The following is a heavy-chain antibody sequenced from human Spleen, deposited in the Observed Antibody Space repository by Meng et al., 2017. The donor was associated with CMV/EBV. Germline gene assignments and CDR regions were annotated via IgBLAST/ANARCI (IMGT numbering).Heavy chain of an antibody. CDR2: IYWDDDK. D-gene: IGHD3-10*01. Sequence: QITLQESGPTLVKPTQTLTLTCTFSGFSPRTSGVGVGWIRQPPGKALEWLALIYWDDDKRYSPSLKSRLTITKDTSKNQVVLTMTNMDPVDTATYYCAHQNYYGSGSEYYFDYWGQGTLVTVSS. J-gene: IGHJ4*02. CDR3: AHQNYYGSGSEYYFDY. CDR1: GFSPRTSGVG. V-gene: IGHV2-5*02.